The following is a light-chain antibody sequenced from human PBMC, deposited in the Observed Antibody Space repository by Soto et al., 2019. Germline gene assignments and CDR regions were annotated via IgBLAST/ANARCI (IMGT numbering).Light chain of an antibody. J-gene: IGKJ4*01. CDR1: QAISNY. V-gene: IGKV1-17*03. Sequence: DTQMTQSPSVMSASVGDTVTITCRASQAISNYVAWFQQKPGKVPKSLIYAASKLQGGVPSRFSGSGSGTEFTLTISSLQPEDFATYYCLQHNSYPVSFGGGTKVDIK. CDR2: AAS. CDR3: LQHNSYPVS.